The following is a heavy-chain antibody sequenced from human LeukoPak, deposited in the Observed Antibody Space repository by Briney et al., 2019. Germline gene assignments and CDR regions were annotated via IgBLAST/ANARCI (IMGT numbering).Heavy chain of an antibody. CDR3: ARVRYDYGAKDFDY. V-gene: IGHV1-2*02. J-gene: IGHJ4*02. CDR1: GYTFTGYY. D-gene: IGHD4-23*01. CDR2: INPNSGGT. Sequence: ASAKVSCKASGYTFTGYYMHWVRQAPGQGLEWMGWINPNSGGTNYAQKFQGRVTMTSDTSISTVYMEVSRLRSDDTAVYYCARVRYDYGAKDFDYWGQGTLVTVSS.